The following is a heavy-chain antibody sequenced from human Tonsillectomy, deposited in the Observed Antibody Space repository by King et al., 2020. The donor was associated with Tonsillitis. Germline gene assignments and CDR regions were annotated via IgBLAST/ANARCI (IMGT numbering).Heavy chain of an antibody. CDR1: GFTFSNYV. Sequence: VQLVESGGGLVQPGGSLRLSCAASGFTFSNYVMNWVRQAPGKGLQWVSSISGSGDTTYYADSVKGRFTISRDNSNNTLYLQMNTLRAEDTAVYYCAEDHVTSGWWDFDYWGQGDLVTVSS. D-gene: IGHD6-19*01. CDR3: AEDHVTSGWWDFDY. CDR2: ISGSGDTT. V-gene: IGHV3-23*04. J-gene: IGHJ4*02.